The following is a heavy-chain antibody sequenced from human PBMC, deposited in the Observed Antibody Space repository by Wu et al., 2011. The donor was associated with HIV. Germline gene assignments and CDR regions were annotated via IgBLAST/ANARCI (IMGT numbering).Heavy chain of an antibody. Sequence: QVQLVQSGAEVKKPWVFGVRFPAGLLETVSVTMLSSWVRQAPGQGLEWLGRIIPLFGTANYAQKVQDRVTIVADESSSTVFMELSRLGGDDTAVYYCTFGGGKILNMYYFNYWGQGTLVTVSS. J-gene: IGHJ4*02. D-gene: IGHD3-3*01. V-gene: IGHV1-69*15. CDR2: IIPLFGTA. CDR3: TFGGGKILNMYYFNY. CDR1: ETVSVTML.